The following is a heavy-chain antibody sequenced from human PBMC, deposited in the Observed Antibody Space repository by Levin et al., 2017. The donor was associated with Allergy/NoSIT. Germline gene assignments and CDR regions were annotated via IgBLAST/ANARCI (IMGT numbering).Heavy chain of an antibody. CDR2: IWDDGYKK. CDR3: ARVLRFYYYYYMGV. CDR1: GFTFSSYG. V-gene: IGHV3-33*01. Sequence: GESLKISCAASGFTFSSYGMHWVRQAPGKGLEWVAVIWDDGYKKYYADSVKGRFTISRDNSKNTLYLQMNSLRAEDTAVYYCARVLRFYYYYYMGVWGKGTTVTVSS. J-gene: IGHJ6*03. D-gene: IGHD5-12*01.